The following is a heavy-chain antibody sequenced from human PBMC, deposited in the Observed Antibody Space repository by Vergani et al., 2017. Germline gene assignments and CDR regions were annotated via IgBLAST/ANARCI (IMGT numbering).Heavy chain of an antibody. Sequence: EVQLLESGGGLVQPGGSLRLSCAASGFTFSSYAISWVRQAPGKGLEWVSAISGSGGSTYYADSVKGRFTIFRDNSKNTLYLQMNSLRAEDTAVYYCAKDHRRRSTTVTILDYWGQGTLVTVSS. CDR3: AKDHRRRSTTVTILDY. D-gene: IGHD4-17*01. CDR1: GFTFSSYA. V-gene: IGHV3-23*01. CDR2: ISGSGGST. J-gene: IGHJ4*02.